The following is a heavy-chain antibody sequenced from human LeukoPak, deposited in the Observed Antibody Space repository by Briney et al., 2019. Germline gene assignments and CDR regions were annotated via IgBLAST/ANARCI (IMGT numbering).Heavy chain of an antibody. CDR2: ISSSSYI. Sequence: PGGSLRLSCAASGFTFSSYSMNWVRQAPGKGLEWVSSISSSSYIYYADSVKGRFTISRDNAKNSLYLQMNSLRAEATAVYYCARGYSYGYYYYGMDVWGQGTTVTVSS. D-gene: IGHD5-18*01. J-gene: IGHJ6*02. V-gene: IGHV3-21*01. CDR1: GFTFSSYS. CDR3: ARGYSYGYYYYGMDV.